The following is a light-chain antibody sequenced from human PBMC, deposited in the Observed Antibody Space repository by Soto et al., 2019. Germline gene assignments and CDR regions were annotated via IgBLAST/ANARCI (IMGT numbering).Light chain of an antibody. V-gene: IGKV3-11*01. J-gene: IGKJ5*01. CDR2: DAS. CDR1: QSVSTY. Sequence: EIVLTQSPAALSSFPGDRVTLSCRAIQSVSTYLAWYQQRPGQAPRLLIYDASYRATDIPPRFSGSGSGTDFTLTISSLEPEDFAVYYCQQRRSWPPTITFGQGTRLEIK. CDR3: QQRRSWPPTIT.